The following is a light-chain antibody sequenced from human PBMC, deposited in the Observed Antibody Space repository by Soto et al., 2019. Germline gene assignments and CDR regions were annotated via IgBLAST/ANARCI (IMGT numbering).Light chain of an antibody. CDR3: QQYNNWPPGVT. Sequence: EIVMTQSPTTLSVSPGERAILSCRASQSVSSNLAWYQQKPGQAPRLLIYDASTRATGIPARFSGSGSGTEFTLTISSLQSEDFAVYYCQQYNNWPPGVTFGGGTKVDNK. CDR2: DAS. CDR1: QSVSSN. V-gene: IGKV3-15*01. J-gene: IGKJ4*01.